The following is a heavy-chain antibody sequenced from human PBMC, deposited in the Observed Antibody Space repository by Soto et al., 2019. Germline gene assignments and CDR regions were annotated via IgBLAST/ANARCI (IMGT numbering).Heavy chain of an antibody. CDR2: IIPIFATA. CDR1: GGTFSSYA. D-gene: IGHD2-2*01. J-gene: IGHJ6*02. CDR3: ARSVSFRYQLLKRGMDV. V-gene: IGHV1-69*13. Sequence: SVKVSCKASGGTFSSYAISWVRQAPGQGLEWMGGIIPIFATANYAQKFQGRVMVTVDESTSTAYMELSSLRSEDTAVYYCARSVSFRYQLLKRGMDVWGQGTTVTVSS.